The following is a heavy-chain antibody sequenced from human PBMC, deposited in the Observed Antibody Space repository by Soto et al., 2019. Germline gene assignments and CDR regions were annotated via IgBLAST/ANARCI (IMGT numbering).Heavy chain of an antibody. CDR1: GGSIGSYY. Sequence: PSETLPLTYGVSGGSIGSYYVSWIRQHQGKGLEWIGYIYYSGSTNYNPSLKSRVTISVDTSKNQFSLKLSSVTAADTAVYYCARVMKVPATAFGAFDIWGQGTMVTVSS. CDR3: ARVMKVPATAFGAFDI. D-gene: IGHD2-2*01. V-gene: IGHV4-59*01. J-gene: IGHJ3*02. CDR2: IYYSGST.